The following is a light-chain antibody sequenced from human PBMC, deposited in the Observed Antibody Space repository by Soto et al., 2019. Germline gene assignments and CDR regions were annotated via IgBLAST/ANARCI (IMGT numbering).Light chain of an antibody. CDR2: GNS. V-gene: IGLV1-40*01. Sequence: QSVLTQPPSVSGAPGQRVTISCTGRSSNIGAGYDVHWYQQLPGTAPKLLIYGNSNRPSGVPDRFSGSKSGTSASLAITGLKAEDEADYYCQSYNSSLSGLFGGGTKLTVL. CDR3: QSYNSSLSGL. CDR1: SSNIGAGYD. J-gene: IGLJ2*01.